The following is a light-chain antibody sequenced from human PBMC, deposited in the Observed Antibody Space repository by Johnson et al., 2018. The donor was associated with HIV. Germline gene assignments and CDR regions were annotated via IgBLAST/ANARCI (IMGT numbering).Light chain of an antibody. J-gene: IGLJ1*01. CDR1: SSNIGSHY. CDR3: GTWDSSLSGV. CDR2: DTI. Sequence: QSVLTQPPSVSAAPGQKVTISCSGSSSNIGSHYVSWYQQVPGTAPRLVIYDTIKRHSGIPDRFSVSKSGTSATLGITGLQTGDEADYYCGTWDSSLSGVFGTGTKVTVL. V-gene: IGLV1-51*01.